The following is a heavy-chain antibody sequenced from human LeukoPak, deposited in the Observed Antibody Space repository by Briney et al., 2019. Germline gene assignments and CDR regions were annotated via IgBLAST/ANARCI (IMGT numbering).Heavy chain of an antibody. CDR1: GFTFEDYG. V-gene: IGHV3-20*04. D-gene: IGHD6-13*01. J-gene: IGHJ4*02. CDR3: ARISSWLPLDY. Sequence: GGSLRLSCAASGFTFEDYGMSWVRQAPGKGLEWVSGINWNGGSTGYADSVKGRFTISRDNAKNSLYLQMNSLRAEDTALYYCARISSWLPLDYWGQGTLVTVSS. CDR2: INWNGGST.